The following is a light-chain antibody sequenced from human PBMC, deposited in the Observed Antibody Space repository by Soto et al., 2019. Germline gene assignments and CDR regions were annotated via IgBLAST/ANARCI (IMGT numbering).Light chain of an antibody. J-gene: IGKJ2*01. CDR2: AAS. Sequence: DIQLTQSPSFLSASVGDRVTITCRASQGISSSLAWYQQKPGKAPNLLIYAASTLQSGVPSRFSGSGSGTEFTLTISSQQPEDFATYFWQQLQSYPYTFGQGTKLEIK. CDR1: QGISSS. V-gene: IGKV1-9*01. CDR3: QQLQSYPYT.